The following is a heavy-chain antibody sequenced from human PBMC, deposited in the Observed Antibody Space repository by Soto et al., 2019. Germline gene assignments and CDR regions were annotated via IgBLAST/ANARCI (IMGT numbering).Heavy chain of an antibody. V-gene: IGHV4-59*01. CDR3: ARVMAWGPYYFDS. CDR2: IYYSGST. D-gene: IGHD3-10*01. Sequence: KPSETLSLTCTVSGGSISSYYWSWIRQPPGKGLEWIGYIYYSGSTNYNPSLKSRVTISVDTSKDQFSLKLSSVTAADTAVYYCARVMAWGPYYFDSWGQGTLVTVSS. CDR1: GGSISSYY. J-gene: IGHJ4*02.